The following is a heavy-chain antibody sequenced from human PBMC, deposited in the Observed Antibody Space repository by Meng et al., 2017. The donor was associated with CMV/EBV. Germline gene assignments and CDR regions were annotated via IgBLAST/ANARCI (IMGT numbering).Heavy chain of an antibody. V-gene: IGHV4-59*01. D-gene: IGHD1-26*01. CDR3: AREFIVGSGFDY. CDR1: GGSISSYY. J-gene: IGHJ4*02. CDR2: IYYSGST. Sequence: SETLSLTCTVSGGSISSYYWSWIRQPPGKGLEWIGYIYYSGSTNYNPSLKSRVTISVDTSKNQFSLKLSSVTAADTAVYYCAREFIVGSGFDYWGQGTLVTSPQ.